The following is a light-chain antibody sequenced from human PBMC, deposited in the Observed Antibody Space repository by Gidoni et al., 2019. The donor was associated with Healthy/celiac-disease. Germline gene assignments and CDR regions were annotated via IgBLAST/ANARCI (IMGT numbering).Light chain of an antibody. CDR2: DAS. Sequence: DILLTQSPATLSLSPGERATLPCRASQSVSSYLAWYQQKPGQAPRLLIYDASNRATGIPARFSGGGAETDFTLTISSLEPEDYAVYYCQQRSNWPRVTFGPGTKVDIK. V-gene: IGKV3-11*01. CDR3: QQRSNWPRVT. J-gene: IGKJ3*01. CDR1: QSVSSY.